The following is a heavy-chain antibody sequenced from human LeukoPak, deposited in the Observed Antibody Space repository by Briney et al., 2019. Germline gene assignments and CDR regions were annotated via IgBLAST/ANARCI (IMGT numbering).Heavy chain of an antibody. V-gene: IGHV3-23*01. D-gene: IGHD2-15*01. CDR3: AKDSSLPGFVVVVAATHFDY. CDR1: GFTFSSYA. CDR2: ISGSGGST. Sequence: SGGSLRLSCAASGFTFSSYAMSWVRQAPGKGLEWVSAISGSGGSTYYADSVKGRFTISRDNSKNTLYLQMNSLRAEDTAVYYCAKDSSLPGFVVVVAATHFDYWGQGTLVTVSS. J-gene: IGHJ4*02.